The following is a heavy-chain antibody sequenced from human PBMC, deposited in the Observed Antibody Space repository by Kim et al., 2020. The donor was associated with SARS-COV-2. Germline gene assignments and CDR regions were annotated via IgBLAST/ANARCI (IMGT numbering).Heavy chain of an antibody. CDR2: ISAYNGNT. CDR3: ARGYYDFWSGYYYLSNTYYYYMDV. V-gene: IGHV1-18*01. Sequence: ASVKVSCKASGYTFTSYGISWVRQAPGQGLEWMGWISAYNGNTNYAQKLQGRVTMTTDTSTSTAYMELRSLRSDDTAVYYCARGYYDFWSGYYYLSNTYYYYMDVWGKGTTVTVSS. J-gene: IGHJ6*03. D-gene: IGHD3-3*01. CDR1: GYTFTSYG.